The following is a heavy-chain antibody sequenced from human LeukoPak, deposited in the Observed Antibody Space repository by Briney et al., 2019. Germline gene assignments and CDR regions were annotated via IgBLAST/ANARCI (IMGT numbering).Heavy chain of an antibody. CDR1: GGSFSGYY. Sequence: SETLSLTCAVYGGSFSGYYWSWIRQPPGKGLGWIGEINHSGSTNYNPSLKSRVTISVDTSKNQFSLKLSSVTAADTAVYYCARGFYTPRWFGGNWFDPWGQGTLVTVSS. D-gene: IGHD3-10*01. V-gene: IGHV4-34*01. CDR3: ARGFYTPRWFGGNWFDP. J-gene: IGHJ5*02. CDR2: INHSGST.